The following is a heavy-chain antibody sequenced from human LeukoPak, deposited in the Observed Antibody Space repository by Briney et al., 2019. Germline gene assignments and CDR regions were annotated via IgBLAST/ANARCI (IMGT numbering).Heavy chain of an antibody. J-gene: IGHJ4*02. CDR3: ASAASEQLWYDY. Sequence: GGTLRLSCAASGFTFSSYWMSWVRQAPGKGLEWVANIKQDGSEKYYVDSVKGRFTISRDNAKNSLYLQMNSLRAEDTAVYYCASAASEQLWYDYWGQGTLVTVSS. D-gene: IGHD5-18*01. CDR1: GFTFSSYW. V-gene: IGHV3-7*05. CDR2: IKQDGSEK.